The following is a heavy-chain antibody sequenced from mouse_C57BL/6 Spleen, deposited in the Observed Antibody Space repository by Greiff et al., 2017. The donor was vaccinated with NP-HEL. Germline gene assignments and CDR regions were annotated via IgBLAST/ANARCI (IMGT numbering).Heavy chain of an antibody. D-gene: IGHD1-1*01. CDR2: IHPNSGST. J-gene: IGHJ2*01. CDR3: HYYGSSYELDY. V-gene: IGHV1-64*01. CDR1: GYTFTSYW. Sequence: QVQLQQPGAELVKPGASVKLSCKASGYTFTSYWMHWVKQRPGQGLEWIGMIHPNSGSTNYNEKFKSKATLTVDKSSSTAYMQLSSLTAEDSAVYYCHYYGSSYELDYWGQGTTLTVSS.